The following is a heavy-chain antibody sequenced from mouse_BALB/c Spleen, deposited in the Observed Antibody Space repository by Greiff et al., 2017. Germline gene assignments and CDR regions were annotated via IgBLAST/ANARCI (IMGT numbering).Heavy chain of an antibody. CDR2: ISTYYGNT. J-gene: IGHJ4*01. CDR1: GYTFTDYA. Sequence: VQLQQSGPELVRPGVSVKISCKGSGYTFTDYAMHWVKQSHAKSLEWIGVISTYYGNTNYNQKFKGKATMTVDKSSSTAYMELARLTSEDSAIYYCASPTMITTGAMDYWGQGTSVTVSS. D-gene: IGHD2-4*01. CDR3: ASPTMITTGAMDY. V-gene: IGHV1-67*01.